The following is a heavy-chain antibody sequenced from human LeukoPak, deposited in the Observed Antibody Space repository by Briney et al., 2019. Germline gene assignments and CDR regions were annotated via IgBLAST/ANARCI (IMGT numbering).Heavy chain of an antibody. Sequence: GESLKISCKDSPYYFINFWIGWVRQMPGKGLEWMGIIYPADSDTRYNPSFQGHVTISADRSASTAHLQWHSLKASDTAIYYCARGINDEYFQSWGQGTLDTVSS. J-gene: IGHJ1*01. CDR3: ARGINDEYFQS. CDR1: PYYFINFW. V-gene: IGHV5-51*01. CDR2: IYPADSDT. D-gene: IGHD2/OR15-2a*01.